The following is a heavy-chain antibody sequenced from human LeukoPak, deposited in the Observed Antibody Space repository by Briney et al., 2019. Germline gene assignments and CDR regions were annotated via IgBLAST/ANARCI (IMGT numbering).Heavy chain of an antibody. CDR2: IYYSGST. CDR3: ASTTNTYCGGDCAYFDY. J-gene: IGHJ4*02. CDR1: GGSISSSSYY. D-gene: IGHD2-21*01. V-gene: IGHV4-39*07. Sequence: SETLSLTCTVSGGSISSSSYYWGWIRQPPGKGLEWIGSIYYSGSTYYNPSLKSRVTISVDTSKNQFSLKLSSVTAADTAVYYCASTTNTYCGGDCAYFDYWGQGTLVTVSS.